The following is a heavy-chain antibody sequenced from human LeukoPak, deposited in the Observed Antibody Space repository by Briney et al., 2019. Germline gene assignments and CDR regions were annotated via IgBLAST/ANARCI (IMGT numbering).Heavy chain of an antibody. D-gene: IGHD6-19*01. CDR3: ARPSSGWYGS. CDR1: GFSFSSYW. J-gene: IGHJ4*02. Sequence: GGSLRLSCAVSGFSFSSYWMHWVRQAPGKGLVWVSRISTDGSSTTYADSVRGRFTISRDNPKNTLYLQMDSLRAEDTAVYYCARPSSGWYGSWGEGTLVTVSS. V-gene: IGHV3-74*01. CDR2: ISTDGSST.